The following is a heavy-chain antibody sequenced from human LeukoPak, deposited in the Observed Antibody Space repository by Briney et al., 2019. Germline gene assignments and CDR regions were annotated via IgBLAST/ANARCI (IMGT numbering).Heavy chain of an antibody. V-gene: IGHV3-7*01. CDR2: IKQDGSEK. CDR1: GFTFSSYW. CDR3: ARGGAGYSSRGPYY. D-gene: IGHD6-13*01. J-gene: IGHJ4*02. Sequence: GGSLRLSCAASGFTFSSYWMSWVRQAPGKGLEWVANIKQDGSEKYYVDSVKGRFTISRDNAKNSLYLQMNSLRAEDTAVYYCARGGAGYSSRGPYYWGQGTLVTVSS.